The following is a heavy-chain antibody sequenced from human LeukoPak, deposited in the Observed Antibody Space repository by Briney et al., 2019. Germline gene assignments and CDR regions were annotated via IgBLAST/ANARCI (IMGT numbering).Heavy chain of an antibody. CDR2: INHSGST. Sequence: SYTLSLTYAVYGWCFSGYYWSWIRQAAGKGLEGMGGINHSGSTNYNPSLKSRVTISVDTSKNQFSLKLSSVTAADTAVYYCARGRTMVRGAIFPWGPGTLVPVSS. CDR1: GWCFSGYY. V-gene: IGHV4-34*01. CDR3: ARGRTMVRGAIFP. D-gene: IGHD3-10*01. J-gene: IGHJ5*02.